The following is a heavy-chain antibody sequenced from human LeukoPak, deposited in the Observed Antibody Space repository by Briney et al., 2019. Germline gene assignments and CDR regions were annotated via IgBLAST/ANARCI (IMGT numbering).Heavy chain of an antibody. CDR3: TRQSENYSLDY. D-gene: IGHD2-21*01. CDR1: GFTFSTYW. CDR2: IKQDGSEQ. Sequence: PGGSLRLSCAASGFTFSTYWMTWVRQAPGKGLEWVANIKQDGSEQYYVDSVKGRFTISRDNSKNTLYLQMNSLRAEDTAVYFCTRQSENYSLDYWGQGTLVTVSS. J-gene: IGHJ4*02. V-gene: IGHV3-7*01.